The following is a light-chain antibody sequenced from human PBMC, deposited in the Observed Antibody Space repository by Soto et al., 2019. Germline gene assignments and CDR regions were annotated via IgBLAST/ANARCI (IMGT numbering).Light chain of an antibody. J-gene: IGKJ1*01. CDR1: QSFSSHF. V-gene: IGKV3-20*01. CDR3: QQYAISHRT. Sequence: EIVLTQSPCTLSLSPGERATLSCRASQSFSSHFLAWYQQRPGQAPRLLIYAASSRATGIPDRFSGSASGTDFTLTISRLEPEDFAMHYCQQYAISHRTFGQGTKVDIK. CDR2: AAS.